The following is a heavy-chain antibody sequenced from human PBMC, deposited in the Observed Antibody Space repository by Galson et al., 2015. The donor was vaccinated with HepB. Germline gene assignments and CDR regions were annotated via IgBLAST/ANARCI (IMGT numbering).Heavy chain of an antibody. CDR3: ARNDGDYAEYFHL. Sequence: TLSLTCDVFGGSFSGYYWSWIRQPPGKGLEWIGEINHSGTTNYNPSLKSRVTFSVDTSKKQLSLKLNSLTAADTAVYYCARNDGDYAEYFHLWGQGTLVTVSS. CDR1: GGSFSGYY. J-gene: IGHJ1*01. D-gene: IGHD4-17*01. CDR2: INHSGTT. V-gene: IGHV4-34*01.